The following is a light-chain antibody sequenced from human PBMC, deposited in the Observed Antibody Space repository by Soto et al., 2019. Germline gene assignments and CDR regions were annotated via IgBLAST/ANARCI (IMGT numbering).Light chain of an antibody. CDR1: QNINAW. CDR2: DTS. Sequence: DIHMTQSPSSLSVSVGDRVPIPCRTSQNINAWLACYQQQPGQAPKLLIYDTSTVQSGVPSRFSGSGAGTEFTLTISSLQPDDSATYYCQHYSLYSPWTFGQGTKV. J-gene: IGKJ1*01. CDR3: QHYSLYSPWT. V-gene: IGKV1-5*01.